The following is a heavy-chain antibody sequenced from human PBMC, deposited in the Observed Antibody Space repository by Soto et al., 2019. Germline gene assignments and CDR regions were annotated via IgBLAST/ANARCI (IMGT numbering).Heavy chain of an antibody. V-gene: IGHV3-23*01. D-gene: IGHD6-19*01. CDR2: ISGSGGST. J-gene: IGHJ4*02. CDR3: AKDPSGLYPFDY. Sequence: EVQLLESGGRLVQPGGSLRLSCAASGFTFSSYAMSWVRQAHGKGLEWVSAISGSGGSTYYADSVKGRFTISRDNSKNTLYLQMNSLSAEDTAVYYGAKDPSGLYPFDYCVQGTLVTVSS. CDR1: GFTFSSYA.